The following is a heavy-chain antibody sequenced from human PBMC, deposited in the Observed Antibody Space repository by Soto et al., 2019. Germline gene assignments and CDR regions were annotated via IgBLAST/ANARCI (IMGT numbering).Heavy chain of an antibody. J-gene: IGHJ6*02. V-gene: IGHV1-69*13. Sequence: SVKVSCKASGGTFSSYAISWVRQAPGQGLEWMGGIIPIFGTANYAQKFQGRVTITADESTSTAYMELSSLRSEDTAVYYCARGIAGVAAQNYYYYYGMDVWGQGTTVTVSS. CDR1: GGTFSSYA. D-gene: IGHD2-15*01. CDR2: IIPIFGTA. CDR3: ARGIAGVAAQNYYYYYGMDV.